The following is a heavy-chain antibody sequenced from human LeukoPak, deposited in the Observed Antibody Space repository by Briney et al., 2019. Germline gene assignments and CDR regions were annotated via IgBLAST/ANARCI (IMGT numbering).Heavy chain of an antibody. D-gene: IGHD6-6*01. CDR3: ARQLGGIAARRPPDY. J-gene: IGHJ4*02. Sequence: SPSFQGQVTISADKSISTAYLQWSSLKASDTAMYYCARQLGGIAARRPPDYWGQGTLVTVSS. V-gene: IGHV5-51*01.